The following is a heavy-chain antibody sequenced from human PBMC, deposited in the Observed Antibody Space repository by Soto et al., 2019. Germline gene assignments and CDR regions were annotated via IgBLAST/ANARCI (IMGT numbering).Heavy chain of an antibody. V-gene: IGHV4-39*01. CDR3: ARPNSGGSWSLPFDC. J-gene: IGHJ4*02. CDR1: GGSISSSTYY. CDR2: IYYSGST. D-gene: IGHD2-15*01. Sequence: PSETLSLTCTVSGGSISSSTYYWGWIRQPPGKGLEWIGSIYYSGSTYYNPSLKSRVTISVDTSKNQFSLKLSSVTAADTAVYYCARPNSGGSWSLPFDCWGQGILVTVSS.